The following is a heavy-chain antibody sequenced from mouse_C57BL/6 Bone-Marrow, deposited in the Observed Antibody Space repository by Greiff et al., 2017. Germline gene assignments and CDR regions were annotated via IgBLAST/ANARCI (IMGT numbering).Heavy chain of an antibody. D-gene: IGHD1-1*01. V-gene: IGHV1-63*01. CDR3: ARHSSYRYAIDY. CDR2: IYPGGGYT. Sequence: QVQLQQSGAELVRPGTSVKMSCKASGYTFTNYWIGWAKQRPGHGLEWIGDIYPGGGYTNYNEKFKGKATLTADKSSTTAYMQFSSLTSEDSAIYYCARHSSYRYAIDYWGQGTSVTVSS. CDR1: GYTFTNYW. J-gene: IGHJ4*01.